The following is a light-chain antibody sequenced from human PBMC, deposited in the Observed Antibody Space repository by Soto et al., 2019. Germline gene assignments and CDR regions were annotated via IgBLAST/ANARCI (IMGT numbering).Light chain of an antibody. CDR3: QQYSDLPHT. J-gene: IGKJ2*01. CDR2: GVS. CDR1: QSVSNNF. Sequence: ESVLTQSPGTLSLSPGERATLSCRASQSVSNNFFAWYQQKPGQAPRLLIYGVSSRATGIPHRFSGSGSGTDFTLTISSLEPEDFVVYFCQQYSDLPHTFGQGTKLEV. V-gene: IGKV3-20*01.